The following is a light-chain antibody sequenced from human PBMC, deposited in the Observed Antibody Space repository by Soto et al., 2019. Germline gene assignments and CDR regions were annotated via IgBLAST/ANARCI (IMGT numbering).Light chain of an antibody. CDR3: QQYGRT. J-gene: IGKJ5*01. CDR1: QSISTNY. CDR2: AAS. Sequence: EVVLTQSPGTLPLSPGERATLSCRASQSISTNYLAWYHQKPGQAPKLLIYAASSRLTGIPDRFSGSGSGTDFTLTISRLEPEDFALYYCQQYGRTFGQGTRLEIK. V-gene: IGKV3-20*01.